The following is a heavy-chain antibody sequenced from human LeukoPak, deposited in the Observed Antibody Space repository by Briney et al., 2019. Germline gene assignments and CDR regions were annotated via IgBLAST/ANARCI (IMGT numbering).Heavy chain of an antibody. CDR2: IYSGGST. V-gene: IGHV3-53*01. Sequence: QTGGSLRLSCAASGFTVSSNYMSWVRQAPGKGLEWVSVIYSGGSTYYADSVKGRFTISRDNSKNTLYLQMNSLRAEDTAVYYCARLRPYSSSWSFFDYWGQGTLVTVSS. D-gene: IGHD6-13*01. CDR3: ARLRPYSSSWSFFDY. J-gene: IGHJ4*02. CDR1: GFTVSSNY.